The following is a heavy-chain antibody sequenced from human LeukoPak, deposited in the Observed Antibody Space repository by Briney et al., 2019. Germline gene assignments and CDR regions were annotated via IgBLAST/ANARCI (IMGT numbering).Heavy chain of an antibody. CDR3: ARWGYYSNYDY. Sequence: KSGGSLRLSCAASGFTFSSFAMHWVRQAPGKQLEYVSAINNNGGSTYYANSVKGRFTISRDNSKNTLYLQMGSLRAEDMAVYYCARWGYYSNYDYWGQGTLVTVFS. CDR2: INNNGGST. V-gene: IGHV3-64*01. D-gene: IGHD4-11*01. CDR1: GFTFSSFA. J-gene: IGHJ4*02.